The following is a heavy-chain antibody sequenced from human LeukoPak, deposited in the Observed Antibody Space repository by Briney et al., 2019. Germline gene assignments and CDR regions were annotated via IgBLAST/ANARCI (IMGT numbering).Heavy chain of an antibody. V-gene: IGHV4-59*01. D-gene: IGHD3-9*01. Sequence: PSETLSLTCTVSGGSISSYYGSWIRQPPGKGLEWIGYIYYSGSTNYNPSLKSRVTISVDTSKNQFSLKLSSVTAADTAVYYCARAVVYYDILTGYYQIFDYWGQGTMVTVSS. CDR3: ARAVVYYDILTGYYQIFDY. CDR2: IYYSGST. J-gene: IGHJ4*02. CDR1: GGSISSYY.